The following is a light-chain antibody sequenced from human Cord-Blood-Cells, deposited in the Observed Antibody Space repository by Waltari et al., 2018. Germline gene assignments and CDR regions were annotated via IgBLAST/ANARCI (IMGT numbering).Light chain of an antibody. Sequence: SYELTQPPPVSVSPGQTASITCSGDKLGDKYACWYQQKQGQSPVLVIYQDSKRPSGIPERFSGSNSGNTATLTISGTQAMDEADYYCQAWDSSTAWVFGGGTKLTVL. CDR3: QAWDSSTAWV. J-gene: IGLJ3*02. CDR1: KLGDKY. V-gene: IGLV3-1*01. CDR2: QDS.